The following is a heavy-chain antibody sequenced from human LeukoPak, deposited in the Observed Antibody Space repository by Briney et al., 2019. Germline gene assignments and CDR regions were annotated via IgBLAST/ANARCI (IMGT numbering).Heavy chain of an antibody. V-gene: IGHV4-34*01. J-gene: IGHJ4*02. CDR2: INHSGST. CDR1: GGSFSGYY. CDR3: ARLGYDSSGYYHDLGNFDY. Sequence: SETLSLACAVYGGSFSGYYWSSIRQPPGKGLEWIGEINHSGSTNYNPSLKSRVTISVDTSKNQFSLKLSSVTAADTAVYYCARLGYDSSGYYHDLGNFDYWGQGTLVTVSS. D-gene: IGHD3-22*01.